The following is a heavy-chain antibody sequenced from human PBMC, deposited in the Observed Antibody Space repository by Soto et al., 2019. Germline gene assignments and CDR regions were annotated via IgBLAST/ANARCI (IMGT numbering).Heavy chain of an antibody. V-gene: IGHV3-30*18. Sequence: GGSLRLSXAASGFTFSSYGMHWVRQAPGKGLEWVAVISYDGSNKYYADSVKGRFTISRDNSKNTLYLQMNSLRAEDTAVYYRAKNRELRSYYYYGMDVWGQGTTVTVSS. CDR3: AKNRELRSYYYYGMDV. J-gene: IGHJ6*02. CDR2: ISYDGSNK. D-gene: IGHD1-26*01. CDR1: GFTFSSYG.